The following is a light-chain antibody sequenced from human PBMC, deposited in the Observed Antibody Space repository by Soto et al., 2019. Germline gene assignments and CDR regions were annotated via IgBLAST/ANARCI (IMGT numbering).Light chain of an antibody. CDR1: QSISSW. Sequence: DVQMTQSPSTLSASVGDRVTITFRASQSISSWLAWYQQKPGKAPKLLIYDASSLESGVPSRFSGSGSGTEFTLTISSLQPDDFATYYCQQYNSYRWTFSQGTKVEIK. CDR2: DAS. J-gene: IGKJ1*01. CDR3: QQYNSYRWT. V-gene: IGKV1-5*01.